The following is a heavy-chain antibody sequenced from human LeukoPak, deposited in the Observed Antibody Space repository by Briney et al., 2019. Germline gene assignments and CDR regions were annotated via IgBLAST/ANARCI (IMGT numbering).Heavy chain of an antibody. J-gene: IGHJ6*03. CDR1: GFTFSSYW. Sequence: GGSLRLSCAASGFTFSSYWMHWVRQAPGKGLVWVSRINTDGSSTNYADSVKGRFTISRDNFKSSLYLQMNSLRAEDTAVYYCVKGAFRDYNYMDVWGKGTTVTVSS. CDR2: INTDGSST. V-gene: IGHV3-74*01. CDR3: VKGAFRDYNYMDV.